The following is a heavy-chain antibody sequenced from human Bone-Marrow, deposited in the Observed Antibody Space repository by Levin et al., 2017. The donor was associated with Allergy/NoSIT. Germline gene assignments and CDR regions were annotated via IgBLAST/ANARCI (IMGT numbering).Heavy chain of an antibody. Sequence: QAGGSLRLSCAASGFTFSNFAMSWVRQAPGKGLEWVSVISGRADSTHYADSVKGRFTISRDNSKNTLYLQMNSLRAEDTAVYYCVKGQQLLPWGQGTLVTVSS. CDR3: VKGQQLLP. D-gene: IGHD6-13*01. CDR1: GFTFSNFA. J-gene: IGHJ5*02. V-gene: IGHV3-23*01. CDR2: ISGRADST.